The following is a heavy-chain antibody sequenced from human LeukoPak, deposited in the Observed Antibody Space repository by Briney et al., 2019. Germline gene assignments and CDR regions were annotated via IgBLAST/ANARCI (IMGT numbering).Heavy chain of an antibody. J-gene: IGHJ4*02. V-gene: IGHV1-2*02. CDR2: INPNSGGT. Sequence: ASVKVCCKASGYTFTGYYMHWVRQAPGQGLEWMGWINPNSGGTNYAQKFQGRVTMTRDTSISTAYMELSRLRSDDTAVYYCARGGEPGYGDFLTDYWGQGTLVTVSS. D-gene: IGHD4-17*01. CDR3: ARGGEPGYGDFLTDY. CDR1: GYTFTGYY.